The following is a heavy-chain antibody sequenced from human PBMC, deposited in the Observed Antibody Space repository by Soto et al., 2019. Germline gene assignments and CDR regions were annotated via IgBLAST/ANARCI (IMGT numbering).Heavy chain of an antibody. Sequence: QVQLVQSGAELEKPGASVKVSCKASGYTFSNYDMNWVRQATGQGPEWIGWVNPNNGDTGYAQKFQGRVTLTTDISTTTAYMELTSLRSEDTAIYYCAKVSRKGSAIDFDYWGQGNLITVSS. CDR3: AKVSRKGSAIDFDY. CDR2: VNPNNGDT. V-gene: IGHV1-8*01. D-gene: IGHD3-10*01. J-gene: IGHJ4*02. CDR1: GYTFSNYD.